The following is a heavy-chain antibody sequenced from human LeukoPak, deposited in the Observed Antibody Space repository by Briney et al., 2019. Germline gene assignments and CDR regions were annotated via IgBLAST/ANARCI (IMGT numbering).Heavy chain of an antibody. CDR3: ASLGYSSRYYGMDV. J-gene: IGHJ6*02. CDR2: INHSGST. D-gene: IGHD5-18*01. Sequence: PSETLSLTCAVYGGSFSGYYWSWIRQPPWKGLEWIGEINHSGSTNYNPSLKSRVTISVDTSKNQFSLKLSSVTAADTAVYYCASLGYSSRYYGMDVWGQGTTVTVSS. CDR1: GGSFSGYY. V-gene: IGHV4-34*01.